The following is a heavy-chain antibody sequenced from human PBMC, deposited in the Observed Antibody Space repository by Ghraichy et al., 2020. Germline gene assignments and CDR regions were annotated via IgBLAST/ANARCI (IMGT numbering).Heavy chain of an antibody. J-gene: IGHJ6*02. CDR1: GGSISSYY. CDR2: IYYSGST. D-gene: IGHD2-2*01. Sequence: SETLSLTCTVSGGSISSYYWSWIRQPPGKGLEWIGYIYYSGSTNYNPSLKSRVTISVDTSKNQFSLKLSSVTAADTAVYYCARLRSGYCSTTSCSFLYGMDVWGQGTTVTVSS. CDR3: ARLRSGYCSTTSCSFLYGMDV. V-gene: IGHV4-59*01.